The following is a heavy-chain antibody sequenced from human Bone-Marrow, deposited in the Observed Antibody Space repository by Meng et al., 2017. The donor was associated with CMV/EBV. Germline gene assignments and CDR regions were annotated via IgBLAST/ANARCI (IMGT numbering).Heavy chain of an antibody. CDR3: ARAIRGRNIVVVPAASP. D-gene: IGHD2-2*01. J-gene: IGHJ5*02. CDR1: GGSVSIGRYY. Sequence: SETLSLTCPVSGGSVSIGRYYWSWIRQPPGKGLEWIGCIYYTGSTNYNPSLKSRVTLSTDTSKNQFSLKLSSVTAADTAVYYCARAIRGRNIVVVPAASPWGQGTLVTVSS. V-gene: IGHV4-61*01. CDR2: IYYTGST.